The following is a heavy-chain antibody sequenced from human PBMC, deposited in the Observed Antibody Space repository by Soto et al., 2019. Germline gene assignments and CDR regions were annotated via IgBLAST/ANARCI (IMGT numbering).Heavy chain of an antibody. Sequence: EPLSLTCTVSGGSISSYYWSWIRQPPGKGLEWIGYIYYSGSTNYNPSLKSRVTISVDTSKNQFSLKLSSVTAADTAVYYCAREAGDDAFDIWGQGTMVTVSS. D-gene: IGHD7-27*01. CDR2: IYYSGST. J-gene: IGHJ3*02. CDR3: AREAGDDAFDI. V-gene: IGHV4-59*01. CDR1: GGSISSYY.